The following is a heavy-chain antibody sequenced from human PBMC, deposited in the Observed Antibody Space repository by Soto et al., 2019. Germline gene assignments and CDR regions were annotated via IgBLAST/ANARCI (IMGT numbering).Heavy chain of an antibody. CDR3: ARHSNIAASQFDH. D-gene: IGHD6-6*01. V-gene: IGHV4-59*01. CDR1: GGSISSYY. CDR2: IFHSGST. Sequence: SETLSLTCTVSGGSISSYYWSWIRQPPGKGLEWIGNIFHSGSTNYKASLKSRVTISLDTSKNQLSLKLNSVTAADTAVYYCARHSNIAASQFDHWGQGXLVTVYS. J-gene: IGHJ4*02.